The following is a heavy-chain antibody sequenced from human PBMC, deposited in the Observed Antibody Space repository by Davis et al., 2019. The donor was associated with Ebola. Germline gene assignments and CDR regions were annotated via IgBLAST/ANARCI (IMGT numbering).Heavy chain of an antibody. CDR3: TRGRGGSSWELY. D-gene: IGHD6-13*01. V-gene: IGHV3-21*04. CDR1: GFTFSSYS. J-gene: IGHJ4*02. Sequence: GESLKISCAASGFTFSSYSMNWVRQAPGKGLEWVSSISSSSSYIYYADSVKGRFTISRDNAKNSLYLQMNSLRADDTAVYYCTRGRGGSSWELYWGQGTLVTVSS. CDR2: ISSSSSYI.